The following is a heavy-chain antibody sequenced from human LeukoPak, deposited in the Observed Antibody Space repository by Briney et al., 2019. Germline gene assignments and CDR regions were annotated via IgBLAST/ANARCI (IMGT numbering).Heavy chain of an antibody. V-gene: IGHV4-59*08. CDR3: ARHRGGWFSGSFCDY. CDR2: VYYSGST. J-gene: IGHJ4*02. CDR1: GGSISSYY. D-gene: IGHD1-26*01. Sequence: SETLSLTCTVSGGSISSYYWSWIRQPPGKGLEWIGYVYYSGSTNYNPSLKSRVTISVDTSKNQFSLNLGSVTAADTAVYYCARHRGGWFSGSFCDYWGQGTLVTVSS.